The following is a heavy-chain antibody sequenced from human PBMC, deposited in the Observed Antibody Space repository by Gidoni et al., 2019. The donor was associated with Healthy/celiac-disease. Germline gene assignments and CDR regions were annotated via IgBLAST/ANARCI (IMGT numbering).Heavy chain of an antibody. V-gene: IGHV5-51*01. CDR1: GYSFTSYW. CDR2: IYPGDSDT. Sequence: EVQLVQSGAEVKKPGESLKISCKGSGYSFTSYWIGWVRQMPGKGLEWMGIIYPGDSDTRYSPSFQGQVTISADKSISTAYLQWSSLKASDTAMYYCAGHLGAEPETTRYYYYGMDVWGQGTTVTVSS. D-gene: IGHD3-16*01. J-gene: IGHJ6*02. CDR3: AGHLGAEPETTRYYYYGMDV.